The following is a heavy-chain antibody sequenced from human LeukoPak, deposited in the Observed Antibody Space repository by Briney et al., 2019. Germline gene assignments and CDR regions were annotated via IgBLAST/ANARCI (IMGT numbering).Heavy chain of an antibody. Sequence: ASVKVSCKASGYTFTGYYMHWVRQAPGQGLEWMGWINPNSGGTNYAQKLQGRVTMTTDTSTSTAYMELRSLRSDDTAVYYCARGENIAVAGHDYWGQGTLVTVSS. CDR1: GYTFTGYY. J-gene: IGHJ4*02. CDR2: INPNSGGT. D-gene: IGHD6-19*01. CDR3: ARGENIAVAGHDY. V-gene: IGHV1-2*02.